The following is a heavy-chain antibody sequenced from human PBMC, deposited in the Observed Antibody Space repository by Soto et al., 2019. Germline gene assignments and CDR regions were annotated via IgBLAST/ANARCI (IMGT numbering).Heavy chain of an antibody. CDR2: MNPNSGNT. CDR3: AREGNSGYDWDFDY. CDR1: GYTFTSYD. D-gene: IGHD5-12*01. J-gene: IGHJ4*02. V-gene: IGHV1-8*01. Sequence: ASVKVSCKASGYTFTSYDINWVRQATGQGLEWMGWMNPNSGNTGYAQKFQGRVTMTRNTSISTAYMELSSLRSEDTAVYYCAREGNSGYDWDFDYWGQGTLVTVSS.